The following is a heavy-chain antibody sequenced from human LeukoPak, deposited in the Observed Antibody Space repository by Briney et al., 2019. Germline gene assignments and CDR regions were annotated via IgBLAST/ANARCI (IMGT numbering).Heavy chain of an antibody. CDR2: INHSGST. J-gene: IGHJ2*01. V-gene: IGHV4-34*01. CDR1: GGSFSGYY. CDR3: VRGSHGGMTTVIPTSWYFDL. D-gene: IGHD4-17*01. Sequence: SETLSLTCAVYGGSFSGYYWSWIRQPPGKGLEWIGEINHSGSTNYNPSLKSRVTISVDTSKNQSSLKLSSVTAADTAVYYCVRGSHGGMTTVIPTSWYFDLWGRGTLVTVSS.